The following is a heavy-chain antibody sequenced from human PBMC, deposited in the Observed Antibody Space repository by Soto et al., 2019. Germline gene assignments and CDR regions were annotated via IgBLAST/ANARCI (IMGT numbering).Heavy chain of an antibody. V-gene: IGHV3-72*01. J-gene: IGHJ4*02. D-gene: IGHD3-22*01. CDR1: GFSLSDHF. CDR3: TRDFRYDSHSYLME. Sequence: EVQLLESGGGLVQPGGSLRLSCAASGFSLSDHFVDWVRQAPGEGLEWVGRSRSKADGYTTGYAASLRGRFTISRVDEKNSLYLQMNSLQTEDTAVYYCTRDFRYDSHSYLMEWGQGTLVTVSS. CDR2: SRSKADGYTT.